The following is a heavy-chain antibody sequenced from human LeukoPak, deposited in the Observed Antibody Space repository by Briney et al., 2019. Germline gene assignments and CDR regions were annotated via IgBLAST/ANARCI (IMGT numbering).Heavy chain of an antibody. CDR3: AKSRYYDFWSGSSLFDP. CDR1: GASISSYY. CDR2: ISGSGGST. V-gene: IGHV3-23*01. D-gene: IGHD3-3*01. Sequence: ETLSLTCTVSGASISSYYWSWVRQAPGKGLEWVSAISGSGGSTYYADSVKGRFTISRDNSKNTLYLQMNSLRAEDTAVYYCAKSRYYDFWSGSSLFDPWGQGTLVTVSS. J-gene: IGHJ5*02.